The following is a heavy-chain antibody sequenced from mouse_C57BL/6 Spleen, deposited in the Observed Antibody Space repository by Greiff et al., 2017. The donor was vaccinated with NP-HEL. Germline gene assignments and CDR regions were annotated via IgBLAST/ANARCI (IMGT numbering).Heavy chain of an antibody. J-gene: IGHJ3*01. CDR1: GFTFSDYG. CDR2: ISSGSSTI. CDR3: AREGYDYERPAWFAY. Sequence: DVHLVESGGGLVKPGGSLKLSCAASGFTFSDYGMHWVRQAPEKGLEWVAYISSGSSTIYYADTVKGRFTISRDNAKNTLFLQMTSLRSEDTAMYYCAREGYDYERPAWFAYWGQGTLVTVSA. V-gene: IGHV5-17*01. D-gene: IGHD2-4*01.